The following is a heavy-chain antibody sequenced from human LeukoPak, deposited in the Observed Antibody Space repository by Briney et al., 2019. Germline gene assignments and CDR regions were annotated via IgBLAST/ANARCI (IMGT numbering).Heavy chain of an antibody. D-gene: IGHD3-10*01. CDR2: IYYSGTI. J-gene: IGHJ5*02. Sequence: SETLSLTCTVSGGSISSYYWSWIRQPPGKGLEWIGYIYYSGTITYNPSLKSRVTMSVDTSKNQFSLKLSSVTAADTAVYYCARDSGTTGEVKFDPWGQGTLVTVSS. V-gene: IGHV4-59*12. CDR1: GGSISSYY. CDR3: ARDSGTTGEVKFDP.